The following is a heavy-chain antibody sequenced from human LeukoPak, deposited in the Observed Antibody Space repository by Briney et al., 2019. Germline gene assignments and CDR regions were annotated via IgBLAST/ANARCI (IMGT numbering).Heavy chain of an antibody. CDR1: GFTFSSYS. CDR3: ARPLPNSPTSFDY. J-gene: IGHJ4*02. Sequence: GGSLRLSRAASGFTFSSYSMNWVRQAPGKGLEWVSSISGSSSYIYYADSVKGRFTISRDNAKNSLYLQMNSLRAEDTAVYYCARPLPNSPTSFDYWGQGTLVTVSS. CDR2: ISGSSSYI. V-gene: IGHV3-21*01.